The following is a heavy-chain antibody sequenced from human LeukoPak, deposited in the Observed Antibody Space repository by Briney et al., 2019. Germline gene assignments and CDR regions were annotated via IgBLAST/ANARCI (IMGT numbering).Heavy chain of an antibody. J-gene: IGHJ4*02. CDR2: ISSSSNYI. Sequence: PGGSLRLSCAASGFTFSSYDMNWVRQAPGKGLEWVSSISSSSNYIHYADSVKGRFTISRDNAKNSLYLQMNSLRAENTAVYFCARGTLGAWGWWGQGTLVTVSS. CDR1: GFTFSSYD. CDR3: ARGTLGAWGW. V-gene: IGHV3-21*01. D-gene: IGHD6-19*01.